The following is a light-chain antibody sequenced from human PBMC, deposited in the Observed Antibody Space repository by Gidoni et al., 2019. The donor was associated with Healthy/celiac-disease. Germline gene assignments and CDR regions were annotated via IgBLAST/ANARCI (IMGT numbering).Light chain of an antibody. J-gene: IGLJ2*01. V-gene: IGLV3-1*01. Sequence: QQPPVYGAPGQTASITCSGDKLGDKYACWYQQKPGQSPVLVIYPDSKRPSGIPERFSGSNSGNTATLTISGTQAMDEADYYCQAWDSSTYVVFGGGTKLTVL. CDR2: PDS. CDR1: KLGDKY. CDR3: QAWDSSTYVV.